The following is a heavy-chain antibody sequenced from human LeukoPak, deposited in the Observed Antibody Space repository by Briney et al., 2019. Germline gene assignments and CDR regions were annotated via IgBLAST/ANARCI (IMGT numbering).Heavy chain of an antibody. J-gene: IGHJ3*02. CDR1: GGSISSHY. CDR2: IYYSGST. CDR3: ARVLTYYYDSSGFDVDAFDI. V-gene: IGHV4-59*11. D-gene: IGHD3-22*01. Sequence: SETLSLTCTVSGGSISSHYWSWIRQPPGKGLEWIGYIYYSGSTNYNPSLKSRVTISVDTSKDQFSLKLSSVTAADTAVYYCARVLTYYYDSSGFDVDAFDIWGQGTMVTVSS.